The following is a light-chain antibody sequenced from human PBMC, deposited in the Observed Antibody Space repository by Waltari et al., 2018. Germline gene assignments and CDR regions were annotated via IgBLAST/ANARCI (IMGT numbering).Light chain of an antibody. V-gene: IGLV6-57*03. CDR3: QSYDNTNYVV. Sequence: FVLSQPHSVSESPGKTVTISCTPSTGTFAANYVHWYQRRPGSVPTILIYKDNERPSGVPDRFSGSADRYSGSASLTISGLTAEDEADYCCQSYDNTNYVVFGGWTKLTVL. CDR2: KDN. J-gene: IGLJ2*01. CDR1: TGTFAANY.